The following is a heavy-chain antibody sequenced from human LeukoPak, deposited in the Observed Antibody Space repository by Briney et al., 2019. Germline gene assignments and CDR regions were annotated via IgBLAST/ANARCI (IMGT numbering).Heavy chain of an antibody. Sequence: HAGGSLRLSCAASGFTFSSYWMHWVRQVPGKGLVWVSRINTDGNSTRYADSVKGRFTISRDNAENTLYLQMNSLRAEDTAVYYCARVPLGEFKGFDPWGQGTLVTVSS. J-gene: IGHJ5*02. V-gene: IGHV3-74*01. CDR1: GFTFSSYW. D-gene: IGHD3-10*01. CDR2: INTDGNST. CDR3: ARVPLGEFKGFDP.